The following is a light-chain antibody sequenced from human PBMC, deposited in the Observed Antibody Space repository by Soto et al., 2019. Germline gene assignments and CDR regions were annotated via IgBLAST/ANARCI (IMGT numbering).Light chain of an antibody. Sequence: DSQMTPSPSTLSASVGDRVTITCRASQSISSWLAWYQQKAGKAPKLLIYDASSLESGVPSRFSGSGSGTEFTLTISSLQPDDFATYYCQQYNSYSWTFGQGTKVDIK. J-gene: IGKJ1*01. CDR3: QQYNSYSWT. CDR1: QSISSW. V-gene: IGKV1-5*01. CDR2: DAS.